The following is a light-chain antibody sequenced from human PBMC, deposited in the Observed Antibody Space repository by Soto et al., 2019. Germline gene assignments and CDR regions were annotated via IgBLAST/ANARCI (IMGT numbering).Light chain of an antibody. J-gene: IGKJ1*01. Sequence: AIRMTQSPSSLSASTGDRVTITCRASQGISSSLAWYQQKPGKAPKLLISAASTLQSGVPSRFSGSGSGTDFTLTISCLQSEDFATYYRQQYYSYPQTFGQGTKVDIK. CDR2: AAS. V-gene: IGKV1-8*01. CDR1: QGISSS. CDR3: QQYYSYPQT.